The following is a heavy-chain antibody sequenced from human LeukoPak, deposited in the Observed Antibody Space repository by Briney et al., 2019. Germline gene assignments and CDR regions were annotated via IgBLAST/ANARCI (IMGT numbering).Heavy chain of an antibody. V-gene: IGHV4-34*01. Sequence: SETLSLTCAVYGGSFSGYYWSWIRQPPGKGLEWIGEINHSGSTNYNPSLKSRVTISVDTSKNQFSLKLNSVTAADTAVYYCARGKVGGREGTDLWGQGTLVTVSS. D-gene: IGHD1-26*01. CDR3: ARGKVGGREGTDL. CDR1: GGSFSGYY. J-gene: IGHJ5*02. CDR2: INHSGST.